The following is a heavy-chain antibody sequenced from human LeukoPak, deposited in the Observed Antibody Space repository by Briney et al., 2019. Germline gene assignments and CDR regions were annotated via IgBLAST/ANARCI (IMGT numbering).Heavy chain of an antibody. V-gene: IGHV4-4*07. CDR1: GGALSSYY. Sequence: SETLSLTCTVSGGALSSYYWSWVRQPAGEGLEWIWRIYTSGSTNYNPSLKSRVTISVDKSKNQCSLKLSSVTAADTAVYYCARERVGATDHDAFDIWGQGTMVTVSS. J-gene: IGHJ3*02. D-gene: IGHD1-26*01. CDR2: IYTSGST. CDR3: ARERVGATDHDAFDI.